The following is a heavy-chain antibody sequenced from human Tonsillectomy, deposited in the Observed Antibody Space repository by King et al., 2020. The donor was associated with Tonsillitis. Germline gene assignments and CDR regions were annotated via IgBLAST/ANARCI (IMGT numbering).Heavy chain of an antibody. J-gene: IGHJ6*03. D-gene: IGHD2-8*01. V-gene: IGHV1-69*01. CDR3: ARDRMVYVPQNYYYYYYMDV. CDR2: IIPIFGKA. Sequence: QLVQSGAEVKKSGSSVKVSCKTSGGSFSNYGVSWVRQAPGQGLEWMGGIIPIFGKANYAQKFQGRVTISADESTSTAYMELRSLRSEDTAVYYCARDRMVYVPQNYYYYYYMDVWGKGTTVTVSS. CDR1: GGSFSNYG.